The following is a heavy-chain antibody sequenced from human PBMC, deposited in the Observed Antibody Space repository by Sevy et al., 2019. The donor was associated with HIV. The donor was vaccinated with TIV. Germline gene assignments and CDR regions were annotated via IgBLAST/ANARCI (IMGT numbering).Heavy chain of an antibody. D-gene: IGHD3-16*01. Sequence: GGSLRLSCAASGLTFSSYGMHWVRQAPGKGLEWVAFIRYDGSNKYYADSVKGRFTISRDNSKNTLYLKMNSLRADDTAVYYCAKGPSPMITFGGVADYWGQGTLVTVSS. CDR1: GLTFSSYG. CDR3: AKGPSPMITFGGVADY. V-gene: IGHV3-30*02. J-gene: IGHJ4*02. CDR2: IRYDGSNK.